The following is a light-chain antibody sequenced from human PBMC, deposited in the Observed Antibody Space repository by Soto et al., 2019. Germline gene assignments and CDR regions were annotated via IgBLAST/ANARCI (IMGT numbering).Light chain of an antibody. CDR2: AAS. CDR3: QQSYSTPRGFT. CDR1: QSISSY. V-gene: IGKV1-39*01. J-gene: IGKJ3*01. Sequence: DIQMTQSPSSLSASVGDRVTITCRASQSISSYLNWYQQQPGKAPKLLIYAASSLQSGVPSRFSGSGSGTDFTLAISSLQPEVFATYYCQQSYSTPRGFTFRPGTKVDIK.